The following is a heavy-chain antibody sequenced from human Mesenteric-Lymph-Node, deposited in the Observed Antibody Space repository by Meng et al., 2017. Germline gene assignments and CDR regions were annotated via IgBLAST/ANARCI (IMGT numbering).Heavy chain of an antibody. CDR3: ARASYGSGSPLGESWFDP. D-gene: IGHD3-10*01. CDR1: GGSISSGGYY. J-gene: IGHJ5*02. V-gene: IGHV4-31*03. CDR2: IHDSGST. Sequence: VQLPESGPGLGKPSQPLSLTCTVSGGSISSGGYYWSWIRQHPGKGLEWIGYIHDSGSTYYNPSLKSRVTISADTSKNQFSLKLSSVTAADTAVYYCARASYGSGSPLGESWFDPWGQGTLVTVSS.